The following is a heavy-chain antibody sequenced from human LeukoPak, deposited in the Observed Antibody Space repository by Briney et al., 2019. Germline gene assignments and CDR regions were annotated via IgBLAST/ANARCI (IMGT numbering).Heavy chain of an antibody. V-gene: IGHV3-15*01. J-gene: IGHJ4*02. CDR3: ASAMWGSQCTCPAY. D-gene: IGHD3-16*01. CDR2: IRKATEGGAT. Sequence: WGSLRFSCASPGVTSINVWMGWFRHAPGKGRGWVGRIRKATEGGATDYAAPVPRTIIISRDDSTNTLCLQPISLTTEDPAVYFCASAMWGSQCTCPAYWGQGALVTVSS. CDR1: GVTSINVW.